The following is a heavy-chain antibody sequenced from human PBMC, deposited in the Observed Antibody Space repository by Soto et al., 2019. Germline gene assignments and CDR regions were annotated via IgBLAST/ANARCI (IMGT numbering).Heavy chain of an antibody. J-gene: IGHJ4*02. D-gene: IGHD3-22*01. Sequence: ASVKVSCKASGYTFTSYTIHWVRQAPGQSLEWMGWIEAGRGYTEYSQKFQGRVTITRDTSATTAYMELSSLRSEDTAVYYCARDNYYDSSGIRGFDYWGQGTLVTVSS. V-gene: IGHV1-3*01. CDR3: ARDNYYDSSGIRGFDY. CDR2: IEAGRGYT. CDR1: GYTFTSYT.